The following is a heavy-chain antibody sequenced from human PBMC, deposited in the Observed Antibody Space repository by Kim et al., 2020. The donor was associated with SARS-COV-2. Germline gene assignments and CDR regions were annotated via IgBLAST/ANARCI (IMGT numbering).Heavy chain of an antibody. Sequence: GGSLRLSCAVSGLTSIDYYVMYVVREAPGKGVEWVSGISGGGQSAYFAAVVRRCTTTTSDNTQNTLHLQMNSLRADDMAFYYCARGACDP. V-gene: IGHV3-23*01. J-gene: IGHJ5*02. CDR1: GLTSIDYYV. CDR3: ARGACDP. CDR2: ISGGGQSA.